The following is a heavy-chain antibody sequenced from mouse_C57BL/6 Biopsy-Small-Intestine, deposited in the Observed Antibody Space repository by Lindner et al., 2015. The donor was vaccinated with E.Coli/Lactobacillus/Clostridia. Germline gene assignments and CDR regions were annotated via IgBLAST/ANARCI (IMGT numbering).Heavy chain of an antibody. J-gene: IGHJ3*01. Sequence: VQLQESGAELVKPGASVKISCKASGYAFSSYWMNWVKQRPGKGLEWIGQIYPGDGDTNYNGKFKGKATLTADKSSSTAYMQLSSLTSEDPAVYFCARRGDNPAWFAYWGQGTLVTVSA. CDR1: GYAFSSYW. D-gene: IGHD1-3*01. CDR3: ARRGDNPAWFAY. V-gene: IGHV1-80*01. CDR2: IYPGDGDT.